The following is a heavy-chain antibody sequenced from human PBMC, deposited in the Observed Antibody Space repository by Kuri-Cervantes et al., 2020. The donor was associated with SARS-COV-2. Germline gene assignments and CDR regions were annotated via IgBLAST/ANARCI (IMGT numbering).Heavy chain of an antibody. Sequence: SQTLSLTCAVSGYSISSGYYWGWIRQPPGKGLEWIGSIYHSGSTYYNPSLKSRVTISVDTSKNQFSLKLSSVTAADTAMYYCARLGGYYDAFDIWGQGTMVTVSS. CDR1: GYSISSGYY. CDR3: ARLGGYYDAFDI. J-gene: IGHJ3*02. CDR2: IYHSGST. V-gene: IGHV4-38-2*01. D-gene: IGHD1-26*01.